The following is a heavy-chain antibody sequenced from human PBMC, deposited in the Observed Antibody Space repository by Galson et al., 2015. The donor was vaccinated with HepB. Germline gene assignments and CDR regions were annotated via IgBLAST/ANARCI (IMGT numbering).Heavy chain of an antibody. D-gene: IGHD3-9*01. CDR2: ISSSSSTI. Sequence: SLRLSCAASGFTFSSYSMNWVRQAPGKGLEWVSYISSSSSTIYYADSVKGRFTISRDNAQNSLYLQMNSLRAEDTAVYYCARGLRDIPGMDVWGQGTTVTVSS. V-gene: IGHV3-48*01. CDR1: GFTFSSYS. CDR3: ARGLRDIPGMDV. J-gene: IGHJ6*02.